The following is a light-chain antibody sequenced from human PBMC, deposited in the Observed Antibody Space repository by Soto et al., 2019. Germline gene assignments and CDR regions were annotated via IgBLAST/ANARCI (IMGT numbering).Light chain of an antibody. CDR3: QQSYSTPQNT. CDR2: AAS. CDR1: QSIRYS. V-gene: IGKV1-39*01. J-gene: IGKJ2*01. Sequence: DIQMTQSPSSLSASVGDIVTITCRASQSIRYSLNWYQQKPGKTPKLRIYAASSLQSGVPSRFSGSGSGTDFTLTISSLQPEDFATYYCQQSYSTPQNTFGQGTKLEIK.